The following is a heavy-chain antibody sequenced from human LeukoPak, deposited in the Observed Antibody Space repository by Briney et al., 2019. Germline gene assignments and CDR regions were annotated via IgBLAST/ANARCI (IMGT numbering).Heavy chain of an antibody. J-gene: IGHJ6*02. CDR2: INPNSGGT. CDR3: ARAEHSIQLWLRPAYYYYGMDV. CDR1: GYTFTGYY. Sequence: ASVKVSCKASGYTFTGYYMHWVRRAPGQGLEWMGWINPNSGGTNYAQKFQGWVTMTRDTSISTAYMELSRLRSDDTAVYYCARAEHSIQLWLRPAYYYYGMDVWGQGTTVTVSS. D-gene: IGHD5-18*01. V-gene: IGHV1-2*04.